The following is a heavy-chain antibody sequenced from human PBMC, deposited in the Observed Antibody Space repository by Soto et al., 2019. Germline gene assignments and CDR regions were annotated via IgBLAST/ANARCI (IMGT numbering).Heavy chain of an antibody. CDR1: GGSFSGYY. CDR2: INHSGST. CDR3: ARLWRVEARPGWFDP. D-gene: IGHD6-6*01. Sequence: SETLSLTCAVYGGSFSGYYWSWIRQPPGKGLEWIGEINHSGSTNYNPSLKSRVTISVDTSKNQFSLKLSSVTAADTAVYYCARLWRVEARPGWFDPCGQGSLVTVSS. V-gene: IGHV4-34*01. J-gene: IGHJ5*02.